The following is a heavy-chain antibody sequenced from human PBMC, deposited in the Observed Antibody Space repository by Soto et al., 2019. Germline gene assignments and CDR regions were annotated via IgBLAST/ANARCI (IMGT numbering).Heavy chain of an antibody. CDR1: GYTFTSYG. Sequence: QVQLVQSGAEVKKPGASVKVSCKASGYTFTSYGISWVRQAPGQGLEWMGWISAYNGNTNYAQKLQGRVTMTTDTATSTAYMELRSLRSDDTAVYYGARGTQSDYVSSYWYFDLWGRGTLVTVSS. CDR3: ARGTQSDYVSSYWYFDL. V-gene: IGHV1-18*01. CDR2: ISAYNGNT. J-gene: IGHJ2*01. D-gene: IGHD4-17*01.